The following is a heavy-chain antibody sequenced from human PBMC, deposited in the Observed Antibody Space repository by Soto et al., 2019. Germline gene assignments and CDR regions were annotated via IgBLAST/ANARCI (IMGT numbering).Heavy chain of an antibody. D-gene: IGHD3-9*01. V-gene: IGHV4-59*01. Sequence: SETLSLGCTVSGGSITGDYWSWIRQPPGKGRGWIGYIYYSGTTNYNPSLKSRVTISVDTSKNQFALTLRSVTATDTAVYYCAAGGGYDILSGFYSPRSFDTWGQGTMDTVSS. CDR3: AAGGGYDILSGFYSPRSFDT. CDR1: GGSITGDY. J-gene: IGHJ3*02. CDR2: IYYSGTT.